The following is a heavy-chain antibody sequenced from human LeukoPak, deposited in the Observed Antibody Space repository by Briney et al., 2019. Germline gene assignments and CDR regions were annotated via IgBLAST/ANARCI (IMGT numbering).Heavy chain of an antibody. CDR1: GFAFSSYA. CDR3: AKGRDFWSGYFPFDY. CDR2: ISGSGGST. D-gene: IGHD3-3*01. Sequence: GGSLRLSCAASGFAFSSYAMSWVRQAPGKGLEWVSAISGSGGSTYYADSVKGRFTISRDNSKNTLYLQMNSLRAEDTAVYYCAKGRDFWSGYFPFDYWGREPWSPSPQ. J-gene: IGHJ4*02. V-gene: IGHV3-23*01.